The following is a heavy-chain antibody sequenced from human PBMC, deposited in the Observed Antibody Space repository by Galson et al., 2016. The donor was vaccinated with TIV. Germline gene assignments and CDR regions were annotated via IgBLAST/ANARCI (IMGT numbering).Heavy chain of an antibody. CDR3: AKDGRVGCSSAACYSLPFHN. D-gene: IGHD2-2*02. V-gene: IGHV3-9*01. CDR1: GFNFDDYT. CDR2: INWNSDTI. J-gene: IGHJ4*02. Sequence: SLRLSCAGSGFNFDDYTMQWVRQAPGKGLEWVSLINWNSDTIAYADSVKGRFTISRDNAKNSLYLQMNDLRLADTALYYCAKDGRVGCSSAACYSLPFHNGGQGALVTVSS.